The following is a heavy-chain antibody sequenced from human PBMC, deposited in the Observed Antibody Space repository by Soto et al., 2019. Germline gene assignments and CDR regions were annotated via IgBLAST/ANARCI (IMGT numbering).Heavy chain of an antibody. D-gene: IGHD2-2*01. Sequence: GGSLRLSCAASGFTFSSYGMHWVRQAPGKGLEWVAVIWYDGSNKYYADSVKGRFTISRDNSKNTLYLQMNSLRAEDTAVYYCARDAVPAANYYYYGMDVWGQGTTVTVSS. CDR3: ARDAVPAANYYYYGMDV. J-gene: IGHJ6*02. CDR1: GFTFSSYG. V-gene: IGHV3-33*01. CDR2: IWYDGSNK.